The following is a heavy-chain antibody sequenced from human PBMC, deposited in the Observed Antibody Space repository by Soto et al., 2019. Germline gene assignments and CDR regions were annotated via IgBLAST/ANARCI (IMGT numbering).Heavy chain of an antibody. CDR1: GGSITNYY. J-gene: IGHJ6*02. D-gene: IGHD3-10*01. V-gene: IGHV4-59*08. CDR2: IQYNGYS. CDR3: ARHGFGSLHGLVDF. Sequence: QVQLQESGPGLVKPSETLSLTCTVSGGSITNYYCSWFRQTPGKGLEWIGYIQYNGYSAYNLSLKRRVTMSMDTSKTQFSLMLESVTATDTAVYYCARHGFGSLHGLVDFWGQATTVIVSS.